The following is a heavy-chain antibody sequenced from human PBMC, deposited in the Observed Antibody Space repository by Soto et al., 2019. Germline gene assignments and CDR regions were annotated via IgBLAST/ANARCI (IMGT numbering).Heavy chain of an antibody. Sequence: SETRSLTCAVYGGSFSGYYWSWIRQPPGKGLEWIGEINHSGSTNYNPSLKSRVTISVDTSKNQFSLKLSSVTAADTAVYYCASSRDCSGGSCYCNYWGQGTLVTVSS. CDR3: ASSRDCSGGSCYCNY. CDR2: INHSGST. CDR1: GGSFSGYY. V-gene: IGHV4-34*01. J-gene: IGHJ4*02. D-gene: IGHD2-15*01.